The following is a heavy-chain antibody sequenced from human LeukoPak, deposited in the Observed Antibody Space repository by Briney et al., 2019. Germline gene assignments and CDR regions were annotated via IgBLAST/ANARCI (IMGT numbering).Heavy chain of an antibody. CDR1: GGSISSSSYY. CDR2: IYYSGST. Sequence: SETLSLTCTVSGGSISSSSYYWGWIRQPPGKGLEWIGSIYYSGSTYYNPSLKSRVTISVDTSKNQFSLKLSSMTAADTAVYYCARGIIVGATWGENDNWFDPWGQGTLVTVSS. J-gene: IGHJ5*02. V-gene: IGHV4-39*07. CDR3: ARGIIVGATWGENDNWFDP. D-gene: IGHD1-26*01.